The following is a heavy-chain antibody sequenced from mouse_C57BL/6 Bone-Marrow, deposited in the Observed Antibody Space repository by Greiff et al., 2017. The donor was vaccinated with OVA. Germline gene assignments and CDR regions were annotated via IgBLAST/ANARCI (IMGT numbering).Heavy chain of an antibody. CDR1: GYTFTSYW. CDR3: ARGRYYGSSSFDY. CDR2: IHPNSGST. J-gene: IGHJ2*01. V-gene: IGHV1-64*01. Sequence: QVQLQQPGAELVKPGASVKLSCKASGYTFTSYWMHWVKQRPRQGLEWIGMIHPNSGSTNYNEKFKSKATLTVDKSSSTAYMQLSSLTSEDSAVYYCARGRYYGSSSFDYWGQGTTLTVSS. D-gene: IGHD1-1*01.